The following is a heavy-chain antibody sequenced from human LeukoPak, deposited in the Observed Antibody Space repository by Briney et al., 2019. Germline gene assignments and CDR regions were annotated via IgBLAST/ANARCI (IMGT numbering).Heavy chain of an antibody. V-gene: IGHV5-51*01. D-gene: IGHD3-22*01. CDR3: ARLGGYDSSLRYFDS. CDR1: GYSFTNYW. CDR2: IYPGDSDT. Sequence: GESLKISCKGSGYSFTNYWIGWVRQMPGKGLEWMGLIYPGDSDTRYSPSFRGQVTFSADKSISTAYLQWSSLKASDTAMYYCARLGGYDSSLRYFDSWGQGTLVTVSS. J-gene: IGHJ4*02.